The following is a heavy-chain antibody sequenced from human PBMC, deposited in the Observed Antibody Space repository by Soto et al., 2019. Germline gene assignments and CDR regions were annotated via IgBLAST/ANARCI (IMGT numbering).Heavy chain of an antibody. J-gene: IGHJ5*02. D-gene: IGHD4-17*01. CDR3: TKGTTVKAWFDP. CDR1: GFTFSSYA. CDR2: ISSGGST. Sequence: PGGSLRLSCAASGFTFSSYAMSWVRQAPGKGLEWVSTISSGGSTYYADSVKGRFTISIDNSKNTLYLQMNSLRAEDTAIYYCTKGTTVKAWFDPWGHGTLVTVSS. V-gene: IGHV3-23*01.